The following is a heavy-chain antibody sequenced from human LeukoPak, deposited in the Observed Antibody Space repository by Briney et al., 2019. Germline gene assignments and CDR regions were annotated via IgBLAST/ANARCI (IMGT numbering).Heavy chain of an antibody. CDR1: GGSISSSSYY. CDR3: ARGGEPDYYDSSGYLLS. D-gene: IGHD3-22*01. CDR2: IYTSGST. Sequence: PSETLSLTCTVSGGSISSSSYYWSWIRQPAGKGLEWIGRIYTSGSTNYNPSLKSRVTISVDTSKNQFSLKLSSVTAADTAVYYCARGGEPDYYDSSGYLLSWGQGTLVTVSS. V-gene: IGHV4-61*02. J-gene: IGHJ5*02.